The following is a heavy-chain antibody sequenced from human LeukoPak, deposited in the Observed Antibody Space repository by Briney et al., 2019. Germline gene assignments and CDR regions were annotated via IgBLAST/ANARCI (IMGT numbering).Heavy chain of an antibody. J-gene: IGHJ4*02. Sequence: SETLSLTCAVSGFSISNSRYWGWIRQPPGKGLEWIGNFYHSGGTYYNPSLESRVTILFDTSKNQFSLKLSSVSAADTAVYYCVRDLVFSSSSPTDYWGQGTLVTVSS. CDR2: FYHSGGT. D-gene: IGHD6-6*01. CDR1: GFSISNSRY. CDR3: VRDLVFSSSSPTDY. V-gene: IGHV4-38-2*02.